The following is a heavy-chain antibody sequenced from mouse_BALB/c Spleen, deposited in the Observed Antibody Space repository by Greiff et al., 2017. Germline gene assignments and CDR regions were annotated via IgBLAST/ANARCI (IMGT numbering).Heavy chain of an antibody. D-gene: IGHD2-14*01. CDR2: INPYNDGT. CDR1: GYTFTSYV. V-gene: IGHV1-14*01. J-gene: IGHJ2*01. CDR3: ARGGYRYYFDY. Sequence: EVQLQQSGPELVKPGASVKMSCKASGYTFTSYVMHWVKQKPGQGLEWIGYINPYNDGTKYNEKFKGKATLTSDKSSSTAYMELSSLTSGDSAVYYCARGGYRYYFDYWGQGTTLTVSS.